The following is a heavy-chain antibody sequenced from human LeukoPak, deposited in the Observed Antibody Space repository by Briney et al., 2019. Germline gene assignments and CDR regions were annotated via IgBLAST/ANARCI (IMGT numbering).Heavy chain of an antibody. Sequence: SETLSLTCTVSGDSISSGDYYWSWIRPPAGKGLEWIGRISSSGSTNYNPSLKSRVTISVDTSKNQFSLKLSSVTAADTAVYFCARGPYSYDSSGAFDIWGQGTMVTVSS. CDR1: GDSISSGDYY. CDR3: ARGPYSYDSSGAFDI. V-gene: IGHV4-61*02. J-gene: IGHJ3*02. CDR2: ISSSGST. D-gene: IGHD3-22*01.